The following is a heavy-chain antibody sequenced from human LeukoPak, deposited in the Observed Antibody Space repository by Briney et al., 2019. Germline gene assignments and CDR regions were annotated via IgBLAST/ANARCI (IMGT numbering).Heavy chain of an antibody. D-gene: IGHD1-26*01. Sequence: SGTLSLTCAVSGGSISSSNWWSWVRQPPGKGLEWIGEIYHSGSTNYNPSLKSRVTISVDKSKNQLSLKLSSVTAADTAVYYCAGPSVGYYYGMDVWGKGTTVTASS. V-gene: IGHV4-4*02. CDR2: IYHSGST. CDR3: AGPSVGYYYGMDV. J-gene: IGHJ6*04. CDR1: GGSISSSNW.